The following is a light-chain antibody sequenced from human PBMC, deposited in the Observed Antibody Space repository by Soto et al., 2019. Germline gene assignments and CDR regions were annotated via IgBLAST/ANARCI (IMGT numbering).Light chain of an antibody. CDR1: ENVDTN. V-gene: IGKV3-11*01. CDR2: GAS. J-gene: IGKJ4*01. Sequence: EIVMTQSPATLSVSPGEGATLSCRASENVDTNLAWYQHKPGQAPRLLIYGASTRAAGVPARFSGSGSGTDFTLTISSLEPEDFAVYYCQQRSNWPPLLTFGGGTKVDIK. CDR3: QQRSNWPPLLT.